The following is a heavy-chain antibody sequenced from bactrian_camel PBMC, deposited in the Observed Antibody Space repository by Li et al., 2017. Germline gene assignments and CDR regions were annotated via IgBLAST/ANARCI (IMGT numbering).Heavy chain of an antibody. CDR1: GYTYSSYC. CDR3: AAGFVGWGGRWDSAAKYNY. D-gene: IGHD5*01. V-gene: IGHV3S26*01. J-gene: IGHJ4*01. Sequence: VQLVESGGGSVQAGGSLRLSCAASGYTYSSYCMAWFRQAPGKEREGVAAIDSGGSTSHADSVKGRFTISQDNAKNTLYLQMNSLKPEDTAMYYCAAGFVGWGGRWDSAAKYNYWGQGTQVTVS. CDR2: IDSGGST.